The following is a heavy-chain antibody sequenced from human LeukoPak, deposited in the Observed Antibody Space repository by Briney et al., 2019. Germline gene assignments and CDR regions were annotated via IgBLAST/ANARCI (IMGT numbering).Heavy chain of an antibody. D-gene: IGHD3-10*01. Sequence: GGSLRLSCATSGFIFSSYWMCWVRQAPGKGLEWVANIKSDGSEEYYGDSVKGRFTISRDNAKNSLYLQINSLRVEDTAVYYCARGDLWLGHWGQGSLVTVSS. CDR3: ARGDLWLGH. V-gene: IGHV3-7*01. CDR2: IKSDGSEE. J-gene: IGHJ4*02. CDR1: GFIFSSYW.